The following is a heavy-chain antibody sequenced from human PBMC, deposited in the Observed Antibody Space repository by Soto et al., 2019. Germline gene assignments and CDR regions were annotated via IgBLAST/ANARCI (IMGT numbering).Heavy chain of an antibody. Sequence: PGESLKISGKGSGYSFTSYWIGRVRQMPGKGLEGMGIIYPGDSDTRYSPSFQGQVTISADKSISTAYLQWSSLKASDTAMYYCARSIVGARRRWNAFDIWGQGTMVTVSS. CDR1: GYSFTSYW. D-gene: IGHD1-26*01. CDR2: IYPGDSDT. V-gene: IGHV5-51*01. CDR3: ARSIVGARRRWNAFDI. J-gene: IGHJ3*02.